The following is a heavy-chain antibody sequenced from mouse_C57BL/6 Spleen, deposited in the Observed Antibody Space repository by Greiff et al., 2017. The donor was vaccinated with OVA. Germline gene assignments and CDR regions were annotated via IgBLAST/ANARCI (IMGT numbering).Heavy chain of an antibody. CDR1: GFNIKDDY. Sequence: EVQRVESGAELVRPGASVKLSCTASGFNIKDDYMHWVKQRPEQGLEWIGWIDPENGDTEYASKFQGKATITADTSSNTAYLQLSSLTSEDTAVYYCTTNYYGSSLFAYWGQGTLVTVSA. V-gene: IGHV14-4*01. J-gene: IGHJ3*01. CDR2: IDPENGDT. CDR3: TTNYYGSSLFAY. D-gene: IGHD1-1*01.